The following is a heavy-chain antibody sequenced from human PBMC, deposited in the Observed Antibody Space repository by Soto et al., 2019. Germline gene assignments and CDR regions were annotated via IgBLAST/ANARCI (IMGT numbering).Heavy chain of an antibody. Sequence: PGGSLRLSCIASAYRFTNYGMQWVRQCPAKGLEGVAVISFDASKIYYVDSGKGRFTISRDNSKNTLYLQMSSMRVEDTAIYFCVKPHVKISGLVNGVDVWGQGATVTVSS. CDR1: AYRFTNYG. D-gene: IGHD3-3*01. V-gene: IGHV3-30*18. J-gene: IGHJ6*02. CDR2: ISFDASKI. CDR3: VKPHVKISGLVNGVDV.